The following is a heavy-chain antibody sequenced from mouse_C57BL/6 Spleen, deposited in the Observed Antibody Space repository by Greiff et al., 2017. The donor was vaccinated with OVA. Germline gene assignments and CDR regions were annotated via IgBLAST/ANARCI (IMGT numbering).Heavy chain of an antibody. D-gene: IGHD2-3*01. V-gene: IGHV1-26*01. CDR3: ARRRDYDGYPYYYAMDY. CDR2: INPNNGGT. Sequence: EVQLQQSGPELVKPGASVKISCKASGYTFTDYYMNWVKQSHGKSLEWIGDINPNNGGTSYNQKFKGKATLTVDKSSSTAYMELRSLTSENSAVYYCARRRDYDGYPYYYAMDYWGQGTSVTVSS. CDR1: GYTFTDYY. J-gene: IGHJ4*01.